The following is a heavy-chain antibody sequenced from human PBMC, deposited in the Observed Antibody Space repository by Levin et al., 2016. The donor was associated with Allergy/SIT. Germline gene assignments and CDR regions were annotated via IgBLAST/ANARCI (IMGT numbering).Heavy chain of an antibody. CDR3: ARDSGSYYFDY. Sequence: WIRQPPGKGLEWIGYIYYSGSTNYNPSLKSRVTISVDTSKNQFSLKLSSVTAADTAVYYCARDSGSYYFDYWGQGTLVTVSS. J-gene: IGHJ4*02. CDR2: IYYSGST. V-gene: IGHV4-59*01. D-gene: IGHD1-26*01.